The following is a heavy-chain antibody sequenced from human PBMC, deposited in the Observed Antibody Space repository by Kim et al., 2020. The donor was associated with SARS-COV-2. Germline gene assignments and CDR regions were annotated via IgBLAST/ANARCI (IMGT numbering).Heavy chain of an antibody. CDR2: IYTSGST. V-gene: IGHV4-61*02. CDR1: GGSISSGSYY. Sequence: SETLSLTCTVSGGSISSGSYYWSWIRQPAGKGLEWIGRIYTSGSTNDNPSLKSRVTISVDTSKNQFSLKLSSVTAADTAVYYCARDTLPDGGNSEGVYFDYCGQGTLVTVSS. J-gene: IGHJ4*02. CDR3: ARDTLPDGGNSEGVYFDY. D-gene: IGHD2-21*02.